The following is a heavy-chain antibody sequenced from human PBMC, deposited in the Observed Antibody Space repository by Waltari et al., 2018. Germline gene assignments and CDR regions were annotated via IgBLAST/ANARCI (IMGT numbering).Heavy chain of an antibody. CDR3: AREYYYDSTGQVFYFDY. J-gene: IGHJ4*02. Sequence: EVQLVESGGGLIQPGGSLRLSCAASGFTVSSNYMSWVRQAPGKGLEWVSVIYSGGSTYYADSVKGRFTISRDNSKNTLYLQMNSLRAEDTAVYYCAREYYYDSTGQVFYFDYWGQGTLVTVSS. V-gene: IGHV3-53*01. CDR1: GFTVSSNY. D-gene: IGHD3-22*01. CDR2: IYSGGST.